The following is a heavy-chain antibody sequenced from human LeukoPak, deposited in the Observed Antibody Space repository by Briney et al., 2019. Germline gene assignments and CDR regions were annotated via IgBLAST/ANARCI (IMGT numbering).Heavy chain of an antibody. D-gene: IGHD1-26*01. Sequence: PSETLSLTCAVYGGSFSGYYWSWIRQPPGKGLEWIGEINHSGSTNYNPSLKSRVTISVDTSKNQFSLKLSSVTAADTAVYYCARAGGSYPGHFDYWGQGTLVTVSS. CDR1: GGSFSGYY. J-gene: IGHJ4*02. V-gene: IGHV4-34*01. CDR3: ARAGGSYPGHFDY. CDR2: INHSGST.